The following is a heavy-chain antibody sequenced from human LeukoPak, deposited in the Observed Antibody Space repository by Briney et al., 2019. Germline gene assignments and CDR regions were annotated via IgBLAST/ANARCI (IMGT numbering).Heavy chain of an antibody. V-gene: IGHV3-30-3*01. D-gene: IGHD3-22*01. J-gene: IGHJ4*02. CDR3: AREGYDSSGYPPGFDY. CDR1: GFTFSSYA. Sequence: GGSLRLSCAASGFTFSSYAMHWVRQAPGKGLEWVAVISYDGSNKYYADSVKGRFTISRDNSKNTLYLQMNSLRAEDTAVYYCAREGYDSSGYPPGFDYWGQGTLVTVSS. CDR2: ISYDGSNK.